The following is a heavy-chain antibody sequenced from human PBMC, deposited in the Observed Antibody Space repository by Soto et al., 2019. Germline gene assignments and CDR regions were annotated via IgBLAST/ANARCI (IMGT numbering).Heavy chain of an antibody. CDR1: GFTFSSYA. J-gene: IGHJ3*01. D-gene: IGHD3-10*02. CDR3: LDVPSVRGANDAMDV. V-gene: IGHV3-23*01. CDR2: ISGSGGST. Sequence: GGSLRLSCAASGFTFSSYAMSWVRQAPGKGLEWVSAISGSGGSTYYADSVKGRFTISRDNSKNTLYLQMNSLRAEDTAVYYCLDVPSVRGANDAMDVWGQGTMVTVSS.